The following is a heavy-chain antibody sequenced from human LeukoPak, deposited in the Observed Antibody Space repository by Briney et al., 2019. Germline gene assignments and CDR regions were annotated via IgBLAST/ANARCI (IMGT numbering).Heavy chain of an antibody. J-gene: IGHJ5*02. Sequence: PGGSLRLSCAASGFTFSDYYMSWLRQAPGKGLEWVSYISSSGSTIYYADSVKGRFTISRDNAKNSLYLQMNSLRAEDTAVYYCARDRGIVATTINWFDPWGQGTLVTVSS. V-gene: IGHV3-11*01. CDR2: ISSSGSTI. D-gene: IGHD5-12*01. CDR1: GFTFSDYY. CDR3: ARDRGIVATTINWFDP.